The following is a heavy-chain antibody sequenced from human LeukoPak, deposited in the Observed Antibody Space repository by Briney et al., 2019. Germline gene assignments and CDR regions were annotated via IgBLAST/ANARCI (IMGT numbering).Heavy chain of an antibody. CDR1: GFTFSSHW. V-gene: IGHV3-7*01. J-gene: IGHJ2*01. D-gene: IGHD3-16*01. CDR2: IKKDGSEK. CDR3: ATDLGGYGSRSWYFDL. Sequence: GGSLRLSCAASGFTFSSHWMSWVRQAPGKGLEWVANIKKDGSEKYYVDSVKGRFTISRDNAKTSLYLQMNSLRAEDTAVYYCATDLGGYGSRSWYFDLWGRGTLVTVSS.